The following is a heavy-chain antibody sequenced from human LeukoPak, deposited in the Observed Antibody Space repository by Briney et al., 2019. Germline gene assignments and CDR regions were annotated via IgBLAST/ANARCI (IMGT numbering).Heavy chain of an antibody. Sequence: SETLSLTCTVSGGSISSYYWSWIRQPPGRGLEWIGYIYYSGSTNYNPSLKSRVTISVDTSKNQFSLKLSSVTAADTAVYYCARDSLVGHWFDPWGQGILVTVSS. CDR2: IYYSGST. CDR1: GGSISSYY. V-gene: IGHV4-59*01. D-gene: IGHD2-15*01. CDR3: ARDSLVGHWFDP. J-gene: IGHJ5*02.